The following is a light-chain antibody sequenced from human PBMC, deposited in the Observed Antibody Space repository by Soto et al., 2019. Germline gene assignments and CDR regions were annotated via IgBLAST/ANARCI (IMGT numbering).Light chain of an antibody. J-gene: IGKJ1*01. CDR3: QHYDSSLT. CDR1: QSVDSAF. V-gene: IGKV3-20*01. Sequence: EIVLTQSPGSLSLSLGERATLSCRASQSVDSAFFAWYQQKPGQPPRLLMDGASRRATGIPDRFSGSGSGTDFTLTISRLQPEDFAVYYCQHYDSSLTFGQGTKVEI. CDR2: GAS.